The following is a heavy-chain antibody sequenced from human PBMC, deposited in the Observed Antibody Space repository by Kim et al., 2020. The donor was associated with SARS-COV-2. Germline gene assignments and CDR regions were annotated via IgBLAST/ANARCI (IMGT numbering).Heavy chain of an antibody. J-gene: IGHJ4*02. CDR2: INHSGST. CDR3: ARGRGWYPKYYFDY. CDR1: GGSFSGYY. Sequence: SETLSLTCAVYGGSFSGYYWSWIRQPPGKGLEWIGEINHSGSTNYNPSLKSRVTISVDTSKNQFSLKLSSVTAADTAVYYCARGRGWYPKYYFDYWGQGTLVTVSS. V-gene: IGHV4-34*01. D-gene: IGHD6-19*01.